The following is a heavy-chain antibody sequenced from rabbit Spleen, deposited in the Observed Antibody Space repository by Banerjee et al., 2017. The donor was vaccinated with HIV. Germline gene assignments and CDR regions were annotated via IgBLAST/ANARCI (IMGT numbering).Heavy chain of an antibody. D-gene: IGHD1-1*01. CDR1: GFSFSNDYW. Sequence: QEQLVESGGGLVQPEGSLTLTCTASGFSFSNDYWMCWVRQAPGKGLEWIACIDAGTSGFTYFATWAKGRFAVSKTSSTTVTLQMTRLTAADTATYFCARDTSSSFSSYGMDLWGQGTLVTVS. J-gene: IGHJ6*01. CDR3: ARDTSSSFSSYGMDL. V-gene: IGHV1S45*01. CDR2: IDAGTSGFT.